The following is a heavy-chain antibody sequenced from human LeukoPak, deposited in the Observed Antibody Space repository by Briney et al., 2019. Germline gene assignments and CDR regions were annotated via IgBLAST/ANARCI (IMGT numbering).Heavy chain of an antibody. V-gene: IGHV1-46*01. D-gene: IGHD4-11*01. J-gene: IGHJ4*02. CDR2: INPSGGST. CDR3: ARRRHTVTGFDY. Sequence: ASVKVSCKASGYTFTSYYMHWARQAPGQGLEWMGIINPSGGSTSYAQKFQGRVTMTRDTSTSTVYMELSSLRSEDSAVYYCARRRHTVTGFDYWGQGTLVTVSS. CDR1: GYTFTSYY.